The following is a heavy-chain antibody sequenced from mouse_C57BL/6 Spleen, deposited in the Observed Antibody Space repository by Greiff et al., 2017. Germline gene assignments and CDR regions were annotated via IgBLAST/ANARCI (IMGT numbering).Heavy chain of an antibody. CDR2: INPNNGGT. CDR3: ARLHYAMDY. Sequence: VQLVESGPELVKPGASVKISCKASGYTFTDYYMNWVKQSHGKSLEWIGDINPNNGGTSYNQKFKGKATLTVDKSSSTAYMELRSLTSEDSAVYYCARLHYAMDYWGQGTSVTVSS. V-gene: IGHV1-26*01. J-gene: IGHJ4*01. CDR1: GYTFTDYY.